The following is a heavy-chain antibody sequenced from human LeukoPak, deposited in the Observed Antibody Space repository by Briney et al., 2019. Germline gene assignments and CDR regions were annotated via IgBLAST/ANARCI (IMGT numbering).Heavy chain of an antibody. CDR1: GFTFSSYA. D-gene: IGHD6-13*01. V-gene: IGHV3-23*01. CDR2: VSGSAGGT. CDR3: AKGAAAGLVDWFDP. J-gene: IGHJ5*02. Sequence: GGSLRLSCAASGFTFSSYAMMGVRQAPGKGLEWVSAVSGSAGGTYYADSVKGRFTISRDNSKNTLYLPMNSLRAEDTAVYYCAKGAAAGLVDWFDPWGQGTLVAVSS.